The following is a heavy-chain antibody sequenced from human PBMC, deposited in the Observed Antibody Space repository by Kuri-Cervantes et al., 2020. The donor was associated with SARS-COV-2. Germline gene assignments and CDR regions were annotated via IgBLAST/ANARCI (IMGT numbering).Heavy chain of an antibody. Sequence: GGSLRLSCKASGYTFTSYDINWVRQATGQGLEWMGWMNPNSGNTGYAQKFQGRVTITRNTSISTAYMELSSLRSEATAVYYCARDSGLAAAGLFDYWGQGTLVTVSS. CDR1: GYTFTSYD. D-gene: IGHD6-13*01. J-gene: IGHJ4*02. CDR3: ARDSGLAAAGLFDY. CDR2: MNPNSGNT. V-gene: IGHV1-8*03.